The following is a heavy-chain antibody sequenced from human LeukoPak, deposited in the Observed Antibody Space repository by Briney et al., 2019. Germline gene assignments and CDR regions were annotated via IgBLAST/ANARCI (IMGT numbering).Heavy chain of an antibody. Sequence: GGSLRLSCAASGFTIDNFGMHWVRQAPGKGLEWVANIKQDGSEKYYVDSVKGRFTISRDNAKNSLYLQMNSLRAEDTAVYYCARDGGRNFDYWGQGTLVTVSS. J-gene: IGHJ4*02. D-gene: IGHD1-26*01. CDR3: ARDGGRNFDY. CDR2: IKQDGSEK. CDR1: GFTIDNFG. V-gene: IGHV3-7*01.